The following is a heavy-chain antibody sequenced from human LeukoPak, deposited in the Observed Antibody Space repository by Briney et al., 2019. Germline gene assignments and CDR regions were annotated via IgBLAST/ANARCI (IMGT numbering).Heavy chain of an antibody. CDR1: GFTFSSCW. CDR2: INSDGSAT. CDR3: ASLVGGYYPPVEAFDI. Sequence: GGSLRLSCAASGFTFSSCWMHWVRQVPARGLVWVSRINSDGSATNYADSVKGRFTISRDNPKNTLYLQMNSLRAEDSAVYYCASLVGGYYPPVEAFDIWGQGTMVTVSS. V-gene: IGHV3-74*01. J-gene: IGHJ3*02. D-gene: IGHD3-3*01.